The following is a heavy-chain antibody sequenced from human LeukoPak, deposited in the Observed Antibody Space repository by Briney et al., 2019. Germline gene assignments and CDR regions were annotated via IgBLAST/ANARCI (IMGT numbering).Heavy chain of an antibody. CDR3: AKDYSSSWTLHNWFDP. V-gene: IGHV3-23*01. D-gene: IGHD6-13*01. Sequence: GGSLRLSCAVSGFTFSSYAMSWVRQAPGKGLEWVSAISGSGGSTYYADSVKGRFTISRDNSKNTLYLQMNSLRAEDTAVYYCAKDYSSSWTLHNWFDPWGQGTLVTVSS. CDR1: GFTFSSYA. CDR2: ISGSGGST. J-gene: IGHJ5*02.